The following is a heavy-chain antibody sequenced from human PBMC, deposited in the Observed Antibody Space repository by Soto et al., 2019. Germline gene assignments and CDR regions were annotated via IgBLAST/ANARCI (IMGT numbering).Heavy chain of an antibody. CDR3: ARGNIAAALVY. CDR2: IYYSGST. V-gene: IGHV4-59*12. Sequence: SETQSLTSTVSGGNIRSYYWSWIRQPPGKELQYIGYIYYSGSTNYNPSLKSRVTISDDTSKNQFSLNLGSVTAADTAVYYCARGNIAAALVYWGRGTQVTVSS. CDR1: GGNIRSYY. J-gene: IGHJ4*02. D-gene: IGHD6-13*01.